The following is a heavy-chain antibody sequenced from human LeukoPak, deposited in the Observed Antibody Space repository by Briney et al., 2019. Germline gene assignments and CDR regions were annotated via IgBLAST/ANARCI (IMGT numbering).Heavy chain of an antibody. CDR3: ARLRGDGSGNDY. D-gene: IGHD1-14*01. Sequence: SETLSLTCTVSRGSISSYYWSWIRQPPGKELEGIGYIYYSGSTNYNPSLKSRVTISVDTSTNQFSLKLSSVTAADTAVYYCARLRGDGSGNDYWGQGTLVTVSS. J-gene: IGHJ4*02. CDR1: RGSISSYY. V-gene: IGHV4-59*08. CDR2: IYYSGST.